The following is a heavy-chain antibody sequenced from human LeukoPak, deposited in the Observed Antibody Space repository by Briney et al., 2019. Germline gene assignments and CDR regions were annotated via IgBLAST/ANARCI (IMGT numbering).Heavy chain of an antibody. J-gene: IGHJ5*02. CDR2: IYYSGST. CDR1: GGSISSGDYY. V-gene: IGHV4-30-4*08. Sequence: SETLSLTRTVSGGSISSGDYYWSWIRPPPGTGLEWIGYIYYSGSTYYNPSLKSRVTISVDTSKNQFSLKLSSVTAADTAVYYCARDLRFLEWLAPRGRKAGNWFDPWGQGTLVTVSS. D-gene: IGHD3-3*01. CDR3: ARDLRFLEWLAPRGRKAGNWFDP.